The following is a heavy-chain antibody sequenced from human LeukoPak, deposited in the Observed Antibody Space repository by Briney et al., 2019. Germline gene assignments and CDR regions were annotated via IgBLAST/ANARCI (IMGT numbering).Heavy chain of an antibody. CDR3: ARASREGVTTFDY. CDR2: IYYSGST. J-gene: IGHJ4*02. D-gene: IGHD4-17*01. CDR1: GGSISSGGYY. Sequence: PSETLSLTCTVSGGSISSGGYYWSWIRQHPGKGLEWIGYIYYSGSTYYNPSLKSRVTISVDTSKNQFSLKLSSVTAADTAVYYCARASREGVTTFDYWGQGTLVTVSS. V-gene: IGHV4-31*03.